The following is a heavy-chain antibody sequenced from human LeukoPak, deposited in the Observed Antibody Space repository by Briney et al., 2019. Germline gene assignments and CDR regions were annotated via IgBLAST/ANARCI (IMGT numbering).Heavy chain of an antibody. CDR2: IKQDGSET. V-gene: IGHV3-7*01. J-gene: IGHJ4*02. CDR3: ARDQVLVREDFDY. Sequence: PGESLSLSCAASGFTFGSFWMTWVRQAPGKGLEWVASIKQDGSETYYVDSVRGRVTISRDNAKNSLYLQMSSLRAEDTAVYYCARDQVLVREDFDYWGQGTLVTVSS. CDR1: GFTFGSFW. D-gene: IGHD6-13*01.